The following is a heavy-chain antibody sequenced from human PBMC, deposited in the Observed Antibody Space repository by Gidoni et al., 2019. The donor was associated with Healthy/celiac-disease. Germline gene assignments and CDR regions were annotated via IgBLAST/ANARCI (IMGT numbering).Heavy chain of an antibody. CDR1: GGSFSGYY. CDR2: LNHSGST. D-gene: IGHD5-18*01. CDR3: ARGVTAMRYFDY. V-gene: IGHV4-34*01. Sequence: QVQLQQWGAGLLKPSETLSLTCAVYGGSFSGYYWSWIRQPPGKGLEWIGELNHSGSTNYNPSLKSRVTISVDTSKNQFALKLSSVTAADTAVYYCARGVTAMRYFDYWGQGTLVTVSS. J-gene: IGHJ4*02.